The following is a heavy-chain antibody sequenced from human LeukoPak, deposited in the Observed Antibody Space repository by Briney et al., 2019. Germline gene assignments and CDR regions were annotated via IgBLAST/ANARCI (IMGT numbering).Heavy chain of an antibody. CDR1: GFAFTEMS. D-gene: IGHD3-3*01. V-gene: IGHV1-24*01. CDR2: FDPESGER. CDR3: ADFGVVTHWFDP. Sequence: ASVKVSCKVSGFAFTEMSIHWVRQTPRKGLEWMGGFDPESGERVYAQSFRGRVTLSKDTSTDTAYMELSSLTSEDTAVYYCADFGVVTHWFDPWGQGTLVTVPS. J-gene: IGHJ5*02.